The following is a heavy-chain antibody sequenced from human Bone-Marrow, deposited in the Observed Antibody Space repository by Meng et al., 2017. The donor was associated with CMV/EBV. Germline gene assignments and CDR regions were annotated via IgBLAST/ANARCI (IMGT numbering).Heavy chain of an antibody. V-gene: IGHV1-8*01. J-gene: IGHJ5*02. CDR1: GYTFTSYD. Sequence: ASVKVSCKASGYTFTSYDINWVRQATGQGLEWMGWMNPNSGNTGYAQKFQGRVTMTRNTSISTAYMELSSLRSEDTAVYYCARCCRINGPRWFDPWGQGTPVTVSS. D-gene: IGHD1-14*01. CDR3: ARCCRINGPRWFDP. CDR2: MNPNSGNT.